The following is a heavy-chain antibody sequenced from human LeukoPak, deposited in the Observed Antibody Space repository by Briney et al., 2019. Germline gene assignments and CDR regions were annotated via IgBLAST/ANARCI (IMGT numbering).Heavy chain of an antibody. CDR1: GFTFNTYA. CDR3: AKGGLGKEVFDD. Sequence: GGSLRLSCVASGFTFNTYAMSWVRQAPGKGPQWVARINGGGRGTYYADSLKGRFTISRANSKNTLYLQIYNLRPGDTARYYCAKGGLGKEVFDDWGQGTVVTVSS. J-gene: IGHJ4*02. D-gene: IGHD1-1*01. V-gene: IGHV3-23*01. CDR2: INGGGRGT.